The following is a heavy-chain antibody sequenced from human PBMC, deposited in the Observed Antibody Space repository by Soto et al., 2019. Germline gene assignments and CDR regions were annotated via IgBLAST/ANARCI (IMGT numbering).Heavy chain of an antibody. V-gene: IGHV4-34*01. CDR1: GGSFSGYY. CDR3: ARGRFDYYYYGMDV. CDR2: INHSGST. Sequence: PSETLSLTCAVYGGSFSGYYWSWIRQPPGKGLEWIGEINHSGSTNYNPSLKSRVTISVDTSKNQFPLKLSSVTAADTAVYYCARGRFDYYYYGMDVWGQGTTVTVSS. D-gene: IGHD3-16*01. J-gene: IGHJ6*02.